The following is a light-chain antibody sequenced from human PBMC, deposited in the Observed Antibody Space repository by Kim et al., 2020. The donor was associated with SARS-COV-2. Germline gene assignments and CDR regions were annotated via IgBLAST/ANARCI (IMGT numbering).Light chain of an antibody. CDR3: AAWDDSLSVWV. CDR2: RNN. V-gene: IGLV1-47*01. Sequence: QSVLTQPPSTSGTPGQRVTLYCSGSSSNIGSNSVYWYQQLPGTAPKLLIYRNNQRPSGVPDRFSGSKSGTSASLAISGLRSEDEADYYCAAWDDSLSVWVFGGGTQLTVL. J-gene: IGLJ3*02. CDR1: SSNIGSNS.